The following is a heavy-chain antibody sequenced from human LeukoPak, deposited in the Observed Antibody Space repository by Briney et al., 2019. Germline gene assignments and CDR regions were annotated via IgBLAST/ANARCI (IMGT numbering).Heavy chain of an antibody. Sequence: GGSLRLSCAASGFTVSSNYMSWVRQAPGKGLEWVSVIYSGGSTYYADSVKGRFTISRDNSKNTLYLQMNSLRAEDTAVYYCARSGRRSSTDYFDYWGQGNLVTVSS. CDR2: IYSGGST. V-gene: IGHV3-53*01. CDR1: GFTVSSNY. J-gene: IGHJ4*02. CDR3: ARSGRRSSTDYFDY. D-gene: IGHD2-2*01.